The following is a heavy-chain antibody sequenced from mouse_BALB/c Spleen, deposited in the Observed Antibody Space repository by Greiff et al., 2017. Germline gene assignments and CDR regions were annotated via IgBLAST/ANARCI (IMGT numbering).Heavy chain of an antibody. J-gene: IGHJ1*01. CDR3: ARDPGYGYFDV. CDR1: GFTFSSFG. Sequence: EGQVVESGGGLVQPGGSRKLSCAASGFTFSSFGMHWVRQAPEKGLEWVAYISSGSSTIYYADTVKGRFTISRDNPKNTLFLQMTSLRSEDTAMYYCARDPGYGYFDVWGAGTTVTVSS. V-gene: IGHV5-17*02. CDR2: ISSGSSTI.